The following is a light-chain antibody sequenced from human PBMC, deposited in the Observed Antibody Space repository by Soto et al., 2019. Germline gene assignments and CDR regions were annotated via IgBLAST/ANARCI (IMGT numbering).Light chain of an antibody. Sequence: QSALTQPSSASGSPGQSVTISCTGTSSDVGGYNYVSWYQQHPGKAPKLMIYEVSKRPSGVPDRFSGSKSGNTASLTVSGLQAEDEADYYCSSYAGSNILFGTGTKLTVL. V-gene: IGLV2-8*01. CDR3: SSYAGSNIL. J-gene: IGLJ1*01. CDR2: EVS. CDR1: SSDVGGYNY.